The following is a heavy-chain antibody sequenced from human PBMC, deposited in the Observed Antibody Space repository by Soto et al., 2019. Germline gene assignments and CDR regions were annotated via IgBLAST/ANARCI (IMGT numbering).Heavy chain of an antibody. D-gene: IGHD2-15*01. V-gene: IGHV1-3*05. Sequence: QVQLVQSGAEEKKPGASVKVSCKASGYTFTSYAMHWVRQAPGQRLEWMGGINAGNGNTKYSQKFQGRVTITRETSASTAYMELSSLRSEDTAVYYCARGVATYYFDYWGQGTLVTVSS. CDR3: ARGVATYYFDY. CDR2: INAGNGNT. J-gene: IGHJ4*02. CDR1: GYTFTSYA.